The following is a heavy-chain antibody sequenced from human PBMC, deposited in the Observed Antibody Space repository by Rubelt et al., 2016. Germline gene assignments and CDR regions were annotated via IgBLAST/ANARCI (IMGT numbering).Heavy chain of an antibody. CDR3: ARGVGTAFDP. V-gene: IGHV1-2*06. CDR1: GYTFTGYY. D-gene: IGHD1-1*01. Sequence: QVQLVQSGAEVKKPGASVKVSCKASGYTFTGYYMHWVRQAPGQGLEWMGRINPNSGGTNEAQNVQGRVTMTRDTSISTAYMELSRLGSDDTAVYYCARGVGTAFDPWGQGTLVTVSS. CDR2: INPNSGGT. J-gene: IGHJ5*02.